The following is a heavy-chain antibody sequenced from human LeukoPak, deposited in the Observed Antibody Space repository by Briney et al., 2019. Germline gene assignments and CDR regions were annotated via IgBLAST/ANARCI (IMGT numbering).Heavy chain of an antibody. D-gene: IGHD3-3*02. CDR3: ARHERAFDAFDI. Sequence: PSETLSLTCAVYGGSFSGYYWSWIRQPPGKGLEWIGEINHSGSTNYNPSLKSRVTISVDTSKNQFSLKLSSVTAADTAVYYCARHERAFDAFDIWGQGTMVTVSS. CDR2: INHSGST. CDR1: GGSFSGYY. V-gene: IGHV4-34*01. J-gene: IGHJ3*02.